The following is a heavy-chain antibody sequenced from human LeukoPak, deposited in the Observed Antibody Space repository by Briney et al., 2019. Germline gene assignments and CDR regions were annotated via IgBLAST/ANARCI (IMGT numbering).Heavy chain of an antibody. D-gene: IGHD3-10*01. V-gene: IGHV3-30*01. J-gene: IGHJ4*02. CDR2: ISSGGTYE. CDR3: ARDSTHYYDSGSSGPHYFDN. CDR1: GFTFSNYA. Sequence: GKSLRLSCAASGFTFSNYAMHWVRQAPGKGLEWVSLISSGGTYEYYADSVKGRFTISRDNSKNTLYLQLNNLRAEDTAVYYCARDSTHYYDSGSSGPHYFDNWGQGTLVTVSS.